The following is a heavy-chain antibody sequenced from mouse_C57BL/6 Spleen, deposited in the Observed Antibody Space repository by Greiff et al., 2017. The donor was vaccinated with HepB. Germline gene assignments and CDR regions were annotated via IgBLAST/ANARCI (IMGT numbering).Heavy chain of an antibody. D-gene: IGHD1-1*01. CDR1: GYTFTSYW. CDR2: IYPGNSDT. J-gene: IGHJ4*01. Sequence: EVQLQESGAVLARPGASVKMSCKTSGYTFTSYWMPWVKQRPGQGLEWIGAIYPGNSDTSYNQKFKGKAKLTAVTSASTAYMELSSLTNEDSAVYYCTRGFITAVVAGAMDYWGQGTSVTVSS. V-gene: IGHV1-5*01. CDR3: TRGFITAVVAGAMDY.